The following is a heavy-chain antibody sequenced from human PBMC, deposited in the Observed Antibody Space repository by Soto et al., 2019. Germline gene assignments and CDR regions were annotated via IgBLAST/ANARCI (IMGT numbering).Heavy chain of an antibody. CDR3: ARGPGGPDGPGDY. CDR2: INDGNGNT. Sequence: QVQLVQSGAEVKKPGASVKVSCKASGYTFTSYAMHWVRQAPGQRLEWMGWINDGNGNTKYSQKFQGRVTITRDTSASTAYMELSSLRSEDTAVYYCARGPGGPDGPGDYWGQRTLVTVSS. CDR1: GYTFTSYA. J-gene: IGHJ4*02. V-gene: IGHV1-3*01. D-gene: IGHD2-15*01.